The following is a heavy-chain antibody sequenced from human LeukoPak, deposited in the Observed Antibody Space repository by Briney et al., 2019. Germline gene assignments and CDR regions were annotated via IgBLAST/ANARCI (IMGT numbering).Heavy chain of an antibody. CDR2: INPSTGVT. CDR3: ARGQDAYSPPQDL. D-gene: IGHD5-24*01. Sequence: AASVKVSCKASGYSFTGFFIHWVRLTPGQGLEWMGCINPSTGVTKFPQRFQGRVTMTRDTSITTAYLELNTLTSDDTAVYYCARGQDAYSPPQDLWGQGTLVSVSS. V-gene: IGHV1-2*02. J-gene: IGHJ5*02. CDR1: GYSFTGFF.